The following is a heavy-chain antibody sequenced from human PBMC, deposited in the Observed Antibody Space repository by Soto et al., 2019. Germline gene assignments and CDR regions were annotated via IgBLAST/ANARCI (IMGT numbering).Heavy chain of an antibody. CDR1: GFTFSSYA. J-gene: IGHJ6*02. D-gene: IGHD2-2*01. V-gene: IGHV3-23*01. CDR2: ITGSGGGT. Sequence: GGSLRLSCAASGFTFSSYAMSWVRQAPGKGLEWVSAITGSGGGTFYADSVKGRLTISRDNSKNTLFLQMNSLRAEDTAVYYCVSGDCSSTSCYGYYYYGLDVWGQGTTVTVSS. CDR3: VSGDCSSTSCYGYYYYGLDV.